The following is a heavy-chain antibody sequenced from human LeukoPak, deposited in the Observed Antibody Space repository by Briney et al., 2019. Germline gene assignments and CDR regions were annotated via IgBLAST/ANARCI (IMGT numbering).Heavy chain of an antibody. CDR1: GFTFDNYN. J-gene: IGHJ4*02. D-gene: IGHD1-26*01. Sequence: GGSLRLSCAASGFTFDNYNMNWVRQAPGKGLEWVSSISSGTNYIFEADSVKGRFTVTKDTALNSLSLQMNSLRADDTAVYYCARSVGGNYFDYWDQGTLVTVSS. V-gene: IGHV3-21*01. CDR2: ISSGTNYI. CDR3: ARSVGGNYFDY.